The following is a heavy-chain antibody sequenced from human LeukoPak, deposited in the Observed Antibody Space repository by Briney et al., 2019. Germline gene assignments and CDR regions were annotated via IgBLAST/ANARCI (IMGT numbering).Heavy chain of an antibody. V-gene: IGHV3-33*06. CDR3: AKDGPGYYDSSGYLDY. Sequence: PGRSLRLSCAASGFAFNTYAMHWVRQAPGQGLEWVALIWHDGSHKFYSNSVRGQFTISRDNSKNTVSLQMNSLRAEDTALYYCAKDGPGYYDSSGYLDYWGQGTLVTVSS. J-gene: IGHJ4*02. CDR1: GFAFNTYA. CDR2: IWHDGSHK. D-gene: IGHD3-22*01.